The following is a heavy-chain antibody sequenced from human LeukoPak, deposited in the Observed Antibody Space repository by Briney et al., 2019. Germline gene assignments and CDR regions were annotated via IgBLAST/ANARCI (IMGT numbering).Heavy chain of an antibody. D-gene: IGHD6-19*01. Sequence: AETLSLTGTVSGSSISSGSYYWGGIRQSPGKGLEGIGSIYYSGSTYYNPSLKSRVTISVDTSKNQFPLKLSSVTAADTAVYYCAGPTYSSGWYTTFDYWGQGTLVTVSS. CDR2: IYYSGST. J-gene: IGHJ4*02. CDR3: AGPTYSSGWYTTFDY. V-gene: IGHV4-39*01. CDR1: GSSISSGSYY.